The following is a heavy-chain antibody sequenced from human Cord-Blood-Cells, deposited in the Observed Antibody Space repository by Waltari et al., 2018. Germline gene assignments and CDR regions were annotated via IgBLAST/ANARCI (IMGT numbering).Heavy chain of an antibody. CDR2: IIPIFGTA. CDR1: GGPFSSYA. Sequence: QVQLAQSGAEVKKPGSSVKVPCKASGGPFSSYAISWVRQVPGQGLEWMGGIIPIFGTANYAQKFQGRVTITADESTSTAYMELSSLRSEDTAVYYCARGSFPQGGDQDYWGQGTLVTVSS. J-gene: IGHJ4*02. CDR3: ARGSFPQGGDQDY. V-gene: IGHV1-69*01. D-gene: IGHD3-10*01.